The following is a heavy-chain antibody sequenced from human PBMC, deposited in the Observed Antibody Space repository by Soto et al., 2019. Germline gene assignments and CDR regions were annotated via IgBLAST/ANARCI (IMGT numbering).Heavy chain of an antibody. J-gene: IGHJ6*02. Sequence: QVQLQESGPGLVKPSETLSLSCTVSGGSISSYYWSWFRQSPGKRMEWIGYVHHSWGSSYNPSLQSRVAISLDTSKSQFSLKVTSMTATDPAVYYCARQGFGPLHGLVDVWGQGTTVTVSS. CDR2: VHHSWGS. CDR1: GGSISSYY. D-gene: IGHD3-10*01. CDR3: ARQGFGPLHGLVDV. V-gene: IGHV4-59*08.